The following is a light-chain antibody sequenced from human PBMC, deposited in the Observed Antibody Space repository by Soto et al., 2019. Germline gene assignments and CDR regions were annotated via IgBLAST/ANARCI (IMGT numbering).Light chain of an antibody. J-gene: IGKJ4*01. Sequence: DIQMTQSPSSLSASVGDRVTIACQASADISSYLNWYQRKPGKAPKLLIYDASKLETGVPPRFSGSGSGTYFTFTISSLQPEDIATYYCQQYDNLPRLTCGGGTKVEI. CDR1: ADISSY. V-gene: IGKV1-33*01. CDR2: DAS. CDR3: QQYDNLPRLT.